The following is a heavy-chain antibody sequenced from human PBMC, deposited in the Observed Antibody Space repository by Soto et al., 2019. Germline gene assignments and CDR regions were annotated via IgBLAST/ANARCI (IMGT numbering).Heavy chain of an antibody. V-gene: IGHV1-8*01. CDR3: ARDIGPALDWFGP. CDR2: MNPKSGQK. CDR1: GYTFTSYD. Sequence: QVQLVQSGAEVKKPGASVTVSCKASGYTFTSYDINWVRQASGQGLEWLGWMNPKSGQKAYVEKFRGRVTMTANTSINTAYMELSSLRSDDTAVYYCARDIGPALDWFGPWGQGTVVTVSS. J-gene: IGHJ5*02. D-gene: IGHD5-18*01.